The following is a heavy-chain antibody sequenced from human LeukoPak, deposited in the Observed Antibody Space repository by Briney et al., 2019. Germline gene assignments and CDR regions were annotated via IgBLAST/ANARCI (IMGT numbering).Heavy chain of an antibody. V-gene: IGHV3-30*18. CDR3: AKGAADGGSYVFDY. CDR1: GFTFSSYA. CDR2: ISYDGSNK. D-gene: IGHD1-26*01. J-gene: IGHJ4*02. Sequence: GGSLRLSCVASGFTFSSYAMSWVRQAPGKGLEWVAVISYDGSNKYYADSVKGRFTISRDNSKNTLYLQMNSLRAEDTAVYYCAKGAADGGSYVFDYWGQGTLVTVSS.